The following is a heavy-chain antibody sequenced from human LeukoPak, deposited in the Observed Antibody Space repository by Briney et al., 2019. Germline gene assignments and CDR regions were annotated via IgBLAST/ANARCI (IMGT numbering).Heavy chain of an antibody. D-gene: IGHD1-1*01. CDR3: ASQLGGTTFH. V-gene: IGHV4-59*01. Sequence: PSETLSLTCTVSGVSISSYFWSWIRQPPGKGPEWIGYVYYNGITNYNPSLKSQVSISLDTSKNQFSLKLNSVTAADTAVYYCASQLGGTTFHWGQGTLVTVSS. CDR1: GVSISSYF. J-gene: IGHJ4*02. CDR2: VYYNGIT.